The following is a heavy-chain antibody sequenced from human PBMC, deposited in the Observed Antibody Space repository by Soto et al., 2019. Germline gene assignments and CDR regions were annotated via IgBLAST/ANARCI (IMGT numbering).Heavy chain of an antibody. J-gene: IGHJ3*02. CDR1: GGSISSGDYY. Sequence: QVQLQESGPGLVTPSQTLSLTCTVSGGSISSGDYYWSWIRQPPGKGLEWIGYIYYSGSTYYNPSLKSRVTISVDTSKNQFSLKLSSVTAADTAVYYCARALSVVVTLRGAFDIWGQGTMVTVSS. CDR2: IYYSGST. D-gene: IGHD2-21*02. V-gene: IGHV4-30-4*01. CDR3: ARALSVVVTLRGAFDI.